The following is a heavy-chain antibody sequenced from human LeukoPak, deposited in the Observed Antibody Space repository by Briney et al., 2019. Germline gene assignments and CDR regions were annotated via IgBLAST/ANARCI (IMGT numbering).Heavy chain of an antibody. Sequence: GGSLRLSAAAYAFTVSSNYMSWVAQAPGQGLVWVSVIYSGGSTYYADSVKGRFTISRDNSKNTLYLQMNSLRAEDTAVYYCAKDRGDYVYHYWGQGTLVTVSS. CDR3: AKDRGDYVYHY. V-gene: IGHV3-53*01. D-gene: IGHD3-16*01. CDR1: AFTVSSNY. J-gene: IGHJ4*02. CDR2: IYSGGST.